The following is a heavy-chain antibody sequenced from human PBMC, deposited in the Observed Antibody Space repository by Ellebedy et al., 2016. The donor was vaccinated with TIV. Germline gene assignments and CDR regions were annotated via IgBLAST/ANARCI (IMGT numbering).Heavy chain of an antibody. D-gene: IGHD7-27*01. J-gene: IGHJ3*02. CDR2: ISGSTITS. Sequence: GESLKISCTASGFTFTPYSMNWVRQAPGKGLEWISYISGSTITSYYADSVKGRFTISRDNAKNSLSLQMNGLGVEDTAVYFCARDMAWGNERVIDAFDIWGHGTLVTVSS. V-gene: IGHV3-48*04. CDR1: GFTFTPYS. CDR3: ARDMAWGNERVIDAFDI.